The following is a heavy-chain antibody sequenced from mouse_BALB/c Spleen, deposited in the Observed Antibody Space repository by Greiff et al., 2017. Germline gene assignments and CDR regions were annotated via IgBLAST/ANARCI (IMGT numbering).Heavy chain of an antibody. CDR1: GYTFTSYT. V-gene: IGHV1-4*02. CDR2: INPSSGYT. J-gene: IGHJ3*01. Sequence: QVQLKESAAELARPGASVKMSCKASGYTFTSYTMHWVNQRPGQGLEWIGYINPSSGYTEYNQKFKDKTTLTADKSSSTAYMQLSSLTSEDSAVYYCARGLYYYPAWFAYWGQGTLVTVSA. CDR3: ARGLYYYPAWFAY. D-gene: IGHD1-1*01.